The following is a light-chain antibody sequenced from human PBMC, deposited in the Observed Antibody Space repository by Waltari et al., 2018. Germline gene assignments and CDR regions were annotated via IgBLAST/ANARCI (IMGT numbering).Light chain of an antibody. CDR2: EVS. CDR1: SSTVGSYPP. Sequence: SALTPPASVSGSPGQSITISCTETSSTVGSYPPLSWYHLHPGGAPNWLIYEVSERPSGVSNRVSGAKSGKTASLTISGLQAEDEAYYYCCACAGRGIYVFGTGTQVTGL. J-gene: IGLJ1*01. CDR3: CACAGRGIYV. V-gene: IGLV2-23*02.